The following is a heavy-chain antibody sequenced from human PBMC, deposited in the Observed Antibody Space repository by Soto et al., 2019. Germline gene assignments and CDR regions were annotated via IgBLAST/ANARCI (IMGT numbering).Heavy chain of an antibody. D-gene: IGHD6-13*01. Sequence: SETLSLTWTVSVGSVSSGIYYGIGIRQPPGKGLEWIGDIYYSGSTNYNPSLKSRVTISVDTSKNQFSLKLSSVTAADTAVYYCATLNPIAAADNYWGQGTLVTVSS. V-gene: IGHV4-61*01. J-gene: IGHJ4*02. CDR1: VGSVSSGIYY. CDR2: IYYSGST. CDR3: ATLNPIAAADNY.